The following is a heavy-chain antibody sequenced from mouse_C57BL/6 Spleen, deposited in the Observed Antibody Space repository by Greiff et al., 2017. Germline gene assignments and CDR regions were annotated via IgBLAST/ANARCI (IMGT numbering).Heavy chain of an antibody. D-gene: IGHD3-2*02. J-gene: IGHJ3*01. Sequence: VQLQQSGAELVRPGASVKLSCTASGFNIKDYYMHWVKQRPEQGLEWIGRIDPEDGDTEYAPKFQGKAPMTADTSSNPAYLQLSSLTSEDTAVYYCTTTTAQARPFAYWGQGTLVTVSA. CDR3: TTTTAQARPFAY. CDR2: IDPEDGDT. V-gene: IGHV14-1*01. CDR1: GFNIKDYY.